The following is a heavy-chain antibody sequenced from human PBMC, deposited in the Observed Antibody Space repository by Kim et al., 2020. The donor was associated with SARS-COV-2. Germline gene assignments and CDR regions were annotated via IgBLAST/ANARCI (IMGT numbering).Heavy chain of an antibody. CDR2: ISSSSSYI. CDR3: ARAMRELLGKCGMDV. D-gene: IGHD1-26*01. Sequence: GGSLRLSCAASGFTFSSYSMNWVRQAPGKGLEWVSSISSSSSYIYYADSVKGRFTISRDNAKNSLYLQMNSLRAEDTAVYYCARAMRELLGKCGMDVWGQGTTVTVSS. J-gene: IGHJ6*02. CDR1: GFTFSSYS. V-gene: IGHV3-21*01.